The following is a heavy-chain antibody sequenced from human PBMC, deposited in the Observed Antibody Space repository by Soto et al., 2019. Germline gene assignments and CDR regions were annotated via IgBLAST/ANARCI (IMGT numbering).Heavy chain of an antibody. CDR2: ISGSGGST. V-gene: IGHV3-23*01. D-gene: IGHD3-10*01. CDR1: GFTFSSYA. Sequence: EVQLLESGGGLVQPGGSLRLSCAASGFTFSSYAMSWVRQAPGKGLEWVSAISGSGGSTYYADSVKGRFTISRDNSKNRLYLQMNSLRAEDTAVYYCAKASGWFGDFDYGGQGTLVTVSS. CDR3: AKASGWFGDFDY. J-gene: IGHJ4*02.